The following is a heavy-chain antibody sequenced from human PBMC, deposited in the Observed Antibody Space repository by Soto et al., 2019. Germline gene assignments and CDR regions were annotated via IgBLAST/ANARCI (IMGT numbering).Heavy chain of an antibody. J-gene: IGHJ4*02. D-gene: IGHD1-26*01. Sequence: PGGALRLSCTASGFTFNTHWMHWVRQAPGKGLVWVSRIYFDGITTNYADSVKGRLTVSRDNAKNTVYLHVNTRRDEDTAVYYCARGGAMGVDYWGQGTLVTVSS. CDR3: ARGGAMGVDY. CDR2: IYFDGITT. CDR1: GFTFNTHW. V-gene: IGHV3-74*01.